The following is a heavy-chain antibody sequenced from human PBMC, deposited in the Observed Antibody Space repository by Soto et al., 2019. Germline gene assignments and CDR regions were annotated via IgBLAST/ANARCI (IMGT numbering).Heavy chain of an antibody. Sequence: EASVKVSCKASGYTFTSYAMHWVRQAPGQRLEWMGWINAGNGNTKYSQKFQGRVTITRDTSASTAYMELSSLRSEDTAVYYCARGGRNYDILTGYPHYYMDVWGKGTTVTVSS. V-gene: IGHV1-3*01. D-gene: IGHD3-9*01. CDR2: INAGNGNT. CDR1: GYTFTSYA. J-gene: IGHJ6*03. CDR3: ARGGRNYDILTGYPHYYMDV.